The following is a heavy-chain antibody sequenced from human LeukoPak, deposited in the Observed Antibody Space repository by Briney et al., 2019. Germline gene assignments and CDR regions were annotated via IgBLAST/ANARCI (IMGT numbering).Heavy chain of an antibody. V-gene: IGHV4-31*03. D-gene: IGHD5-18*01. CDR3: ARVSVQLWQPTSFDY. CDR2: IFYSGNT. Sequence: SETLSLTCTVSGGSISSNSYYWSWIRQHPGKGLEWIGYIFYSGNTYYNSSLKSRLTISIDTSKNQFSLKLSSVTAADTAVYYCARVSVQLWQPTSFDYWGQGALVTVSS. J-gene: IGHJ4*02. CDR1: GGSISSNSYY.